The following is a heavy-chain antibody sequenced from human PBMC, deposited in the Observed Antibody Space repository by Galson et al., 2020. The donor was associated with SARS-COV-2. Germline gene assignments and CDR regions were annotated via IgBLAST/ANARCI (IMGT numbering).Heavy chain of an antibody. CDR1: GFTLSSYA. V-gene: IGHV3-23*01. CDR3: AKVRNTMVRGVTSWFDP. Sequence: TGGSLRLSCAASGFTLSSYAMSWVRQAPGKGLEWVSAIRGSGGSTYYADSVKGRFTTSRDNSKNTLYLQMNSLRAEDTAVYYCAKVRNTMVRGVTSWFDPWGQGTLVTVSS. D-gene: IGHD3-10*01. CDR2: IRGSGGST. J-gene: IGHJ5*02.